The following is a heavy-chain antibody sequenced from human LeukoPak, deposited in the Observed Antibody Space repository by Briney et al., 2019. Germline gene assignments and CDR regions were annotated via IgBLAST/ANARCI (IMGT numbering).Heavy chain of an antibody. CDR1: GFTFSSYW. CDR2: IKQEGSEK. D-gene: IGHD1-26*01. CDR3: ARDTSYPHPYYMDV. Sequence: PGGSLRLSCAASGFTFSSYWMNWVRQAPGMGLEWVANIKQEGSEKYYVDSVKGRFTISRDNAKNSLYLQMNSLRAEDTSVYYCARDTSYPHPYYMDVWGKGTTVTVSS. J-gene: IGHJ6*03. V-gene: IGHV3-7*01.